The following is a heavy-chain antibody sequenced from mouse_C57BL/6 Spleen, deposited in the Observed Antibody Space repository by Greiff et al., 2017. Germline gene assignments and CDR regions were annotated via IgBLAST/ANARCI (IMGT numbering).Heavy chain of an antibody. D-gene: IGHD1-1*01. J-gene: IGHJ2*01. CDR1: GYTFTSYG. CDR3: AREPHYYGSSHFDY. CDR2: IYPRSGNT. Sequence: QVHVKQSGAELARPGASVKLSCKASGYTFTSYGISWVKQRTGQGLEWIGEIYPRSGNTYYNEKFKGKATLTADKSSSTAYMELRSLTSEDSAVYFCAREPHYYGSSHFDYWGQGTTLTVSS. V-gene: IGHV1-81*01.